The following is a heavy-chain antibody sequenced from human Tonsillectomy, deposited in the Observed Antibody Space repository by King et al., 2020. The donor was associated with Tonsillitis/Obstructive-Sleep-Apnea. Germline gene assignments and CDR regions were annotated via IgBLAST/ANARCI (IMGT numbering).Heavy chain of an antibody. CDR1: EFTFSSYA. V-gene: IGHV3-30*04. D-gene: IGHD6-13*01. J-gene: IGHJ6*02. Sequence: QVQLVESGGGVVQPGRSLRLSCATSEFTFSSYAMHWVRQAPGKGLEWVAVVSYDGSNKYYVDSVKGRFTISRDNSKNTLYLQMNSLGGDDTAVYYCARDLAAGGTFYGMDVWGQGTTVTVSS. CDR2: VSYDGSNK. CDR3: ARDLAAGGTFYGMDV.